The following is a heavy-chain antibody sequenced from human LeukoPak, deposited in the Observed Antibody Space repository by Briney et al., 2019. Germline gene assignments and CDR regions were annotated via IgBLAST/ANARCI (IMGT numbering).Heavy chain of an antibody. CDR1: EFIVSINY. V-gene: IGHV3-53*01. CDR3: ARDLGQYYDTSDNWFDP. CDR2: IYSRGDT. J-gene: IGHJ5*02. D-gene: IGHD3-22*01. Sequence: GGSLRLSCAASEFIVSINYMTWVRQAPGKGLEWVSLIYSRGDTSYADSVKGRFTISGDNAKNTLNLQMNSLRAEDTAVYYCARDLGQYYDTSDNWFDPWGQGTLVTVSS.